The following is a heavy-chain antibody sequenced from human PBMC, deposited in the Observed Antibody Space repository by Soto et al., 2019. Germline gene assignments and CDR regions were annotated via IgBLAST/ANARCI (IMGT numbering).Heavy chain of an antibody. J-gene: IGHJ6*02. CDR2: IYYSGST. V-gene: IGHV4-59*01. Sequence: SETLSLTCTVSGGSISSYYWSWIRQLPGKGLEWIGYIYYSGSTNYNPSLKSRVTITVDTSKNQFSLKLSSLTAADTAVYYCAREGSREAARPRYYYYGMDVWGQGTTVT. CDR1: GGSISSYY. CDR3: AREGSREAARPRYYYYGMDV. D-gene: IGHD6-6*01.